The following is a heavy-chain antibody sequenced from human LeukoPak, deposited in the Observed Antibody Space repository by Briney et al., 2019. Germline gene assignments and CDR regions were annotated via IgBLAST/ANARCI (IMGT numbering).Heavy chain of an antibody. CDR2: INYSGST. J-gene: IGHJ4*02. D-gene: IGHD6-19*01. Sequence: SETLSLTCTVSGGSISSRSYYWAWIRQPPGKGLEWVGSINYSGSTNYNPSLKSRLTISVDTSKNQFSLKLSSVTAADTAVYYCARHPTAFIAVAGEGRGYDYWGQGTLVTVSS. CDR3: ARHPTAFIAVAGEGRGYDY. V-gene: IGHV4-39*01. CDR1: GGSISSRSYY.